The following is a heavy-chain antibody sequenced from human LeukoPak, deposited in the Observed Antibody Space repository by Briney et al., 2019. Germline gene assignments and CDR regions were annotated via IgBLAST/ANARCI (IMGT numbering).Heavy chain of an antibody. CDR1: GASINSYY. V-gene: IGHV4-59*01. J-gene: IGHJ4*02. CDR2: IYHTGST. Sequence: PSETLSLTCSVSGASINSYYWTWIRQFPGKGLEWIGYIYHTGSTNYSPSLRSRVTISIDTSQSQFSLKPNSVTAADTAIYYCTRLPPFTAFFDFWGQGILVSVSS. CDR3: TRLPPFTAFFDF. D-gene: IGHD5-18*01.